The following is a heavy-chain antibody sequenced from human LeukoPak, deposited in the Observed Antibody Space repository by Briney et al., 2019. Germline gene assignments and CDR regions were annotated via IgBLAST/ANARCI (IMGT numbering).Heavy chain of an antibody. CDR2: ISSSSSYI. D-gene: IGHD5-18*01. J-gene: IGHJ4*02. CDR3: ARDHRRRSWIQLWSYFDY. Sequence: GGSLRLSCAASGFTFSSYSMNWVRQAPGKGLEWVSSISSSSSYIYYADSVKGRFTISRDNAKNSLYLQMNSLRAEDTAVYYCARDHRRRSWIQLWSYFDYWGQGTLVTVSS. CDR1: GFTFSSYS. V-gene: IGHV3-21*01.